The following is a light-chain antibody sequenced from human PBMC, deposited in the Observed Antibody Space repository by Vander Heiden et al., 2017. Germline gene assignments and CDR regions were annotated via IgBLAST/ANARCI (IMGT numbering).Light chain of an antibody. CDR3: QQSDTTPWT. CDR2: AAS. Sequence: DIQMTQSPSSLSASVGDRVTITCRASQSISSYLNWYQQKPGKAPKLLIYAASSCQSGVPSRFSGSGSGTDFTLSIIMLQPEDFATYYCQQSDTTPWTFGPGTKVEIK. V-gene: IGKV1-39*01. J-gene: IGKJ1*01. CDR1: QSISSY.